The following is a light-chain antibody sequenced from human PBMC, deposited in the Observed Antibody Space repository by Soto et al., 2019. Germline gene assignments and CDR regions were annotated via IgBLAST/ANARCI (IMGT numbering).Light chain of an antibody. CDR2: AAS. CDR1: QGLSSY. J-gene: IGKJ1*01. CDR3: QQYNSYWT. V-gene: IGKV1-8*01. Sequence: AIPMTQSASSLSASTGDRVNIXCRASQGLSSYLARYQQITGKAPKPLIYAASTLQIGVTSRFSGSGYGKEFNITISSLQPDDFATYECQQYNSYWTFGQGTKVDIK.